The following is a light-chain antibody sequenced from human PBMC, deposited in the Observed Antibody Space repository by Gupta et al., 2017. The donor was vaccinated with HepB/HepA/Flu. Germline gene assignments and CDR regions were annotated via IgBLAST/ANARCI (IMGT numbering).Light chain of an antibody. CDR3: QQEDSTLGA. CDR1: QSVLYSSNNKNY. V-gene: IGKV4-1*01. CDR2: WAS. Sequence: DIVMTQSPDSLAVSLGERATINCKSSQSVLYSSNNKNYLAWYQQKPGQPPKLLIYWASTRESGVPDRFSGSGTGTDFTLTISSLQAEDVAVYYCQQEDSTLGAFGQGTKLEIK. J-gene: IGKJ2*01.